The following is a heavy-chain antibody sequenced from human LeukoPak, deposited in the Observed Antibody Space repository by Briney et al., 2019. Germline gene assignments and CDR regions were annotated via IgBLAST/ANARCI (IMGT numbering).Heavy chain of an antibody. CDR1: GFTFSSYG. Sequence: PGGSLRLSCAASGFTFSSYGMHWVRQAPGKGLDWVAVISSDGSNKYYADSVKGRFTISRDSSKATLYLQMDSLRAEDTAVYYCARFASGGYSHWGQGTLVTVSS. CDR3: ARFASGGYSH. D-gene: IGHD3-10*01. J-gene: IGHJ4*02. CDR2: ISSDGSNK. V-gene: IGHV3-30*03.